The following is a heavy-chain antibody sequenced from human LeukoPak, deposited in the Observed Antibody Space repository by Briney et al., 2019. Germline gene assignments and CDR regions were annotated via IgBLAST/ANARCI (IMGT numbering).Heavy chain of an antibody. Sequence: SETLSLTCAVYGGSFSGYYWSWIRQPPGKGPEWIGEINHSGSTNYNPSLKSRVTISVDTSKNQFSLKLSSVTAADTAVYYCAGDRCSGGSCYSRYYYYGMDVWGKGTTVTVSS. CDR2: INHSGST. J-gene: IGHJ6*04. D-gene: IGHD2-15*01. V-gene: IGHV4-34*01. CDR1: GGSFSGYY. CDR3: AGDRCSGGSCYSRYYYYGMDV.